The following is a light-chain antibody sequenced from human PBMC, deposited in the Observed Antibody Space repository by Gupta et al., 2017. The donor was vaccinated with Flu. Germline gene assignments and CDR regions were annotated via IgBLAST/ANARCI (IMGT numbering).Light chain of an antibody. V-gene: IGKV1-17*01. CDR1: QGIRNE. CDR2: AAS. Sequence: DIQMNQSPSSLSAAVGDRVTITCRASQGIRNELGWYQHKPGKAPKRLIYAASSSQSPVPSRFSGSGSGTEFTLTIISLQPEDFATYYCRRQNSYPFTFGPGTQLEIK. J-gene: IGKJ5*01. CDR3: RRQNSYPFT.